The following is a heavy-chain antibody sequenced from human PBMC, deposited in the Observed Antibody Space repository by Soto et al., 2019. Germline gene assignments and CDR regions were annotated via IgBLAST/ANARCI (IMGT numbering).Heavy chain of an antibody. V-gene: IGHV3-30*18. CDR2: ISYDGSNK. CDR3: AKALYSGWDLPFDY. Sequence: PGGSLRLSCAASGFTFSSYGMHWVRQAPGKGLEWVAVISYDGSNKYYADSVKGRFTISRDNSKNTLYLQMNSLRAEDTAVYYCAKALYSGWDLPFDYWGQGTLVTVSS. D-gene: IGHD6-19*01. J-gene: IGHJ4*02. CDR1: GFTFSSYG.